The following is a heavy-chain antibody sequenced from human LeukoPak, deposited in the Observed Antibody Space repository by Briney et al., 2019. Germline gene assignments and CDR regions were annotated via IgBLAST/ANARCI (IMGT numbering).Heavy chain of an antibody. CDR1: GYTFTSYA. V-gene: IGHV1-69*06. CDR3: ARDSHVLLWFEYYYYGMDV. Sequence: SVKVSCKASGYTFTSYAISWVRQAPGQGLEWMGGIIPIFGTANYAQKFQGRVTITADKSTSTAYMELRSLRSDDTAVYYCARDSHVLLWFEYYYYGMDVWGQGPTVTLPS. J-gene: IGHJ6*02. D-gene: IGHD3-10*01. CDR2: IIPIFGTA.